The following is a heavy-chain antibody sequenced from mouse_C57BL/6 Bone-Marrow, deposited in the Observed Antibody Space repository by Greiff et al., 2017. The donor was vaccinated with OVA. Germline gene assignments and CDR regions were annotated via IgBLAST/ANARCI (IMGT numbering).Heavy chain of an antibody. CDR1: GFNIKNTY. D-gene: IGHD1-1*01. V-gene: IGHV14-3*01. Sequence: EVKLQESVAELVRPGASVKLSCTASGFNIKNTYMHWVKQRPEQGLEWIGRIDPANGNTKYAPKFQGKATITADTSSNTAYLQLSSLTSEDTAIYYGARSGGSSYGGAMDYWGQGTSVTVSS. CDR3: ARSGGSSYGGAMDY. J-gene: IGHJ4*01. CDR2: IDPANGNT.